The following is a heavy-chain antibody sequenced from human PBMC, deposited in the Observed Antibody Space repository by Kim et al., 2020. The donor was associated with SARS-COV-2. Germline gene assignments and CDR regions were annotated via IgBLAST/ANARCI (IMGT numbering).Heavy chain of an antibody. V-gene: IGHV4-59*01. CDR2: T. J-gene: IGHJ3*02. D-gene: IGHD3-10*01. Sequence: TNYNPTRKSRVTISVDTSKNQFSLKLSSVTAADTAVYYCARVTLFDAFDIWGQGTMVTVSS. CDR3: ARVTLFDAFDI.